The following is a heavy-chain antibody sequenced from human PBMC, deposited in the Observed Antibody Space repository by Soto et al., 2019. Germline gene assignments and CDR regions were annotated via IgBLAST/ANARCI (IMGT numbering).Heavy chain of an antibody. CDR3: ARRLWFGELSAYFDY. CDR1: GGSISSSSYY. D-gene: IGHD3-10*01. CDR2: IYYSGST. V-gene: IGHV4-39*01. Sequence: SETLSLTCTFSGGSISSSSYYWGWIRQPPGKGLEWIGSIYYSGSTYYNPSLKSRVTISVDTSKNQFSLKLSSVTAADTAVYYCARRLWFGELSAYFDYWGQGTLVTVSS. J-gene: IGHJ4*02.